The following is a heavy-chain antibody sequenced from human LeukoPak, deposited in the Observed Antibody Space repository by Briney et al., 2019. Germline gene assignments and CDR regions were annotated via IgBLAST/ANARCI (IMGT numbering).Heavy chain of an antibody. Sequence: PGGAPRLSCAASGFTLSGYNMNWVRPAPGKGLELVSSISSSSNYIHYADSVKGRFTISRDNAKNSLYLQVNSLRAEDTAVYYCAAFATSNAQWANFDFWGQGTLVTVSS. CDR2: ISSSSNYI. CDR1: GFTLSGYN. V-gene: IGHV3-21*01. D-gene: IGHD1-1*01. CDR3: AAFATSNAQWANFDF. J-gene: IGHJ4*02.